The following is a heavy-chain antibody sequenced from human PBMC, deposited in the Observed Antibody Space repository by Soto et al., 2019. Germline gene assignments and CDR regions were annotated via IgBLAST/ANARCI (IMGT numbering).Heavy chain of an antibody. CDR1: GYTFTSYD. J-gene: IGHJ6*02. Sequence: ASVKVSCKASGYTFTSYDINWVRQATGQGLEWMGWMNPNSGNTGYAQKFQGRVTMTRNTSISTAYMELSRLRSDDTAVYYCARDRGNGNTAMVGFYYYGMDVWGQGTTVTVSS. CDR3: ARDRGNGNTAMVGFYYYGMDV. CDR2: MNPNSGNT. D-gene: IGHD5-18*01. V-gene: IGHV1-8*01.